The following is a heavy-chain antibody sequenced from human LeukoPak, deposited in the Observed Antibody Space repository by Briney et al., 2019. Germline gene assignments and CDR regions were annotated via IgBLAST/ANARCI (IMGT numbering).Heavy chain of an antibody. Sequence: GGSLRLSCAASGFTFSDYYMSWIRQAPGKGLEWVSYISSSGSTIYYADSVKGRFTISRDNAKNSLYLQMNSLRAEDTAVYYCARGGNYYDSSGCPNEFGYWGQGTLVTVSS. CDR1: GFTFSDYY. D-gene: IGHD3-22*01. CDR3: ARGGNYYDSSGCPNEFGY. J-gene: IGHJ4*02. V-gene: IGHV3-11*01. CDR2: ISSSGSTI.